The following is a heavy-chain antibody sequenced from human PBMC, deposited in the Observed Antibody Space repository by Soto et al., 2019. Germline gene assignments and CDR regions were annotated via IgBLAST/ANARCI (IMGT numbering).Heavy chain of an antibody. CDR1: GGSISSYY. CDR2: IYYSGST. D-gene: IGHD3-3*01. CDR3: ARDVASDYDFWSGTNNWFDP. J-gene: IGHJ5*02. V-gene: IGHV4-59*01. Sequence: PSETLSLTCTVSGGSISSYYWSWIRQPPGKGLEWIGYIYYSGSTNYNPSLKSRVTISVDTSKNQFSLKLSSVTAADTAVYYCARDVASDYDFWSGTNNWFDPWSQGTLVTVSS.